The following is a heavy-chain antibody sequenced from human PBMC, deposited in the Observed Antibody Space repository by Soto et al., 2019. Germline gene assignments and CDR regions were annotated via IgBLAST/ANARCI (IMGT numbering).Heavy chain of an antibody. Sequence: PSETLSRTCTVSDGSISNFYWSWIRQPPGKGLEWIGYISSSGNTNYNPSLKSRVSISVDTSKNQFSLNLTSVTAADTAVYYCARAPMVLTRSYFDSWGQGTPVTVSS. CDR1: DGSISNFY. CDR3: ARAPMVLTRSYFDS. J-gene: IGHJ4*02. CDR2: ISSSGNT. D-gene: IGHD3-22*01. V-gene: IGHV4-59*01.